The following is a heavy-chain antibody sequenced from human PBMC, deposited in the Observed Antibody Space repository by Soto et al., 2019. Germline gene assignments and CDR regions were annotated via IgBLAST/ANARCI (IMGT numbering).Heavy chain of an antibody. CDR3: ARALEGGYCSGGSCSTNFDY. CDR1: GGSISSGDYY. Sequence: SKTLSLTCTVSGGSISSGDYYWSWIRQPPGKGLEWIGYIYYSGSTYYNPSLKSRVTISVDTSKNQFSLKLSSVTAADTAVYYCARALEGGYCSGGSCSTNFDYWGQGTLVTVYS. CDR2: IYYSGST. D-gene: IGHD2-15*01. J-gene: IGHJ4*02. V-gene: IGHV4-30-4*01.